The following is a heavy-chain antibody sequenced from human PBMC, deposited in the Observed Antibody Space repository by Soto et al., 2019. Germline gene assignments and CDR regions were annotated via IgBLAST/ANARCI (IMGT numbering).Heavy chain of an antibody. CDR3: ASGKNYDILTGYYYYYYMDV. Sequence: EVQLVESGGGLVKPGGSLRLSCAASGFTFSSYSMNWVRQAPGKGLEWVSSISSGSSYIYYADSVKGRFTISRDNAKNSLYLQMNSLRAEDTAVYYCASGKNYDILTGYYYYYYMDVWGKGTTVTVSS. CDR1: GFTFSSYS. J-gene: IGHJ6*03. CDR2: ISSGSSYI. D-gene: IGHD3-9*01. V-gene: IGHV3-21*01.